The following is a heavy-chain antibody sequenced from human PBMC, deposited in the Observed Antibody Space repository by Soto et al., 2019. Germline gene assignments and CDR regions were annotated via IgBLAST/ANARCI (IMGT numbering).Heavy chain of an antibody. J-gene: IGHJ4*02. D-gene: IGHD4-4*01. CDR2: IYSGGST. V-gene: IGHV3-66*01. CDR1: GFTVSSNY. CDR3: ARVSRDDYNPRPDYFHY. Sequence: PGGSLRLSCAASGFTVSSNYMSWVRQAPGKGLEWVSVIYSGGSTYYADSVKGRFTISRDNSKNTLYLQMNSLRAEDTAVYYCARVSRDDYNPRPDYFHYWGQGTLVTVSS.